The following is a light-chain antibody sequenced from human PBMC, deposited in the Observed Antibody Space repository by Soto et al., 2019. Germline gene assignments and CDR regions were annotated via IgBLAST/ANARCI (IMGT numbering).Light chain of an antibody. CDR2: GAS. CDR1: QSVSSN. Sequence: EIVMTQSPATLSLSPGERATLSCRASQSVSSNLAWYQQKPGQAPRLLIYGASTRAIGIPARFSGSGSGTEFTLTISSLQSEDFAVYYCQQYNNWPPYTFGQGTKLEIK. J-gene: IGKJ2*01. CDR3: QQYNNWPPYT. V-gene: IGKV3-15*01.